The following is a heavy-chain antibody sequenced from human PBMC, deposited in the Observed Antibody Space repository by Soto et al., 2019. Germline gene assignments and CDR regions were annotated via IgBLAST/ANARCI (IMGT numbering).Heavy chain of an antibody. CDR3: ARKSDHEFWSGYYGQSWFDP. D-gene: IGHD3-3*01. CDR1: GGSFSGYY. Sequence: SETLSLTCAVYGGSFSGYYWSWIRQPPGKGLEWIGEINHSGSTNYNPSLKSRVTISVDTSKNQFSLKLSSVTAADTAVYYCARKSDHEFWSGYYGQSWFDPWGQGTLVTVSS. V-gene: IGHV4-34*01. J-gene: IGHJ5*02. CDR2: INHSGST.